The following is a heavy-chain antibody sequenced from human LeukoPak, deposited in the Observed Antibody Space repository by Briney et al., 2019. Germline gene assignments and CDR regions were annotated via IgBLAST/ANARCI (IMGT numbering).Heavy chain of an antibody. CDR2: IGSSSTTI. V-gene: IGHV3-48*04. Sequence: GGSLRLSCAGSGFTFSRYSMKWVRQAPGKGLGWVSYIGSSSTTIYYADPVKGRFTISRDNAKNSLYLQMNSLRAEDTAVYYCARARYDFWTGYSGYWGQGTLVTVSS. J-gene: IGHJ4*02. CDR3: ARARYDFWTGYSGY. CDR1: GFTFSRYS. D-gene: IGHD3-3*01.